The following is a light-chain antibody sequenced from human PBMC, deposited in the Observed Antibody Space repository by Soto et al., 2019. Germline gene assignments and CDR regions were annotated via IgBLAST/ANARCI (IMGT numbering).Light chain of an antibody. CDR2: DAS. CDR3: QQRTNWLWT. CDR1: QSVSRY. J-gene: IGKJ1*01. V-gene: IGKV3-11*01. Sequence: EIMLTQSPATLSLSPGERATLSCRASQSVSRYLAWYQQKPGQAPRLLIYDASRRATGIPARFSGSGSGTDFTLTISSLEPEDFAVYYCQQRTNWLWTFGQGTKVDIK.